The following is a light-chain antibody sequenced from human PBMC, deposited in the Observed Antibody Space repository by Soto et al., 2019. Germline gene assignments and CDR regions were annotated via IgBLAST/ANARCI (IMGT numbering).Light chain of an antibody. J-gene: IGKJ4*01. CDR2: GAS. Sequence: EIVLTQSPGTLSLSPGERATLSCRASQSVGSRFLAWYQKKPGQAPRLLIYGASNRATGIPDRFGGSGSGTDFTLTISRLEPEDFAGYYCQHSGTSPPVAFGGGTKVEIK. CDR3: QHSGTSPPVA. V-gene: IGKV3-20*01. CDR1: QSVGSRF.